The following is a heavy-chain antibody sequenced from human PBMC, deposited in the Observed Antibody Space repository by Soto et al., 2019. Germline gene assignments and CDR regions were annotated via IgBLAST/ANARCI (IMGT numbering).Heavy chain of an antibody. V-gene: IGHV4-34*01. Sequence: PSETLSLTCAVYGGSFSGYYWTWIRQPPGTGLEWIGYINHSGSTNYNPSLKSRVTISVDTSKNQFSLKLSSVTAADTAVYYCARHVPYCSDTSHCAYGMDVWGQGTTVTVSS. CDR2: INHSGST. D-gene: IGHD2-2*01. CDR3: ARHVPYCSDTSHCAYGMDV. J-gene: IGHJ6*02. CDR1: GGSFSGYY.